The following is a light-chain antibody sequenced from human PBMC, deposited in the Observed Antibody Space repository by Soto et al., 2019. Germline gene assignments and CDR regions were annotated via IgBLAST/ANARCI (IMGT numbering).Light chain of an antibody. CDR2: NDD. CDR1: ISNIGKDT. CDR3: STWDDSLNGWV. Sequence: HSVLTHPPSVSGPPGLRFNISCSGGISNIGKDTVNWYQQLPGTAPKLLMFNDDKRPSGVPDRFSGSRYGTSASLAISGLQSEDEAVYFCSTWDDSLNGWVFGGGTKVTVL. J-gene: IGLJ3*02. V-gene: IGLV1-44*01.